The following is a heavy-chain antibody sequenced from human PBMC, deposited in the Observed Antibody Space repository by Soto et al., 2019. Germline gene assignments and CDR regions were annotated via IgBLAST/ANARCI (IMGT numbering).Heavy chain of an antibody. Sequence: SETLSLTCTVYGGSISSGDYYWSWIRQPPGKGLEWIGYIYYSGSTYYNPSLKSRVTISVDTSKNQFSLKLSSVTAADTAVYYCARGGVTGSNWFDPWGQGTLVTVSS. D-gene: IGHD5-18*01. V-gene: IGHV4-30-4*01. CDR1: GGSISSGDYY. CDR3: ARGGVTGSNWFDP. CDR2: IYYSGST. J-gene: IGHJ5*02.